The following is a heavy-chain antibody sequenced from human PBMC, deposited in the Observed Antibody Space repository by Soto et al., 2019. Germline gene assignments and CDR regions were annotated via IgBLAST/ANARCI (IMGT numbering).Heavy chain of an antibody. CDR3: ARAKYYDSKTGDYSALDAFES. CDR2: IIPIANIA. Sequence: SVKVSCKASGGILRIYTISWVLQAPGQGLEWMGRIIPIANIASYAQRFKGRVTITADKSASAVYMELSSLRSEDTAVYYCARAKYYDSKTGDYSALDAFESWGQVTMVTVSS. D-gene: IGHD3-9*01. J-gene: IGHJ3*02. V-gene: IGHV1-69*02. CDR1: GGILRIYT.